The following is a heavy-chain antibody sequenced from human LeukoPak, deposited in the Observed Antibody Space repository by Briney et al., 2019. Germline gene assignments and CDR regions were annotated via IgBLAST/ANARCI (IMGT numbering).Heavy chain of an antibody. CDR2: INHSGST. V-gene: IGHV4-34*01. J-gene: IGHJ4*02. CDR1: GGSFSGYY. CDR3: ARVPEEPTLGYCSSTSCPRSFALDY. D-gene: IGHD2-2*01. Sequence: SETLSFTCAVYGGSFSGYYWSWIRQPPGKGLEWIGEINHSGSTNYNPSLKSRVTISVDTSKNQFSLKLSSVTAADTAVYYCARVPEEPTLGYCSSTSCPRSFALDYWGQGTVVTVSS.